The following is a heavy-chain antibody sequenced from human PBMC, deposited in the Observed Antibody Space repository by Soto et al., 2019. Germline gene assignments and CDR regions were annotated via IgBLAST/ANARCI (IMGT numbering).Heavy chain of an antibody. Sequence: ASVKVSCKTSGYSFTKNVIHWVRQAPGQRLEWMGWINAGNGDTKYSQEFQGRVTITRDTSASTAYMELSSLRSEDTAVYYCARWNLNFDFWGQGALVTSPQ. D-gene: IGHD1-1*01. J-gene: IGHJ4*02. CDR1: GYSFTKNV. CDR3: ARWNLNFDF. V-gene: IGHV1-3*01. CDR2: INAGNGDT.